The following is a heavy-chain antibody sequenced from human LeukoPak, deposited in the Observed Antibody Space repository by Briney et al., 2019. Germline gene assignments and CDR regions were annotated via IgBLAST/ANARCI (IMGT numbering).Heavy chain of an antibody. Sequence: SETLSLTCTVSGGSISSSSYYWGWIRQPPGKGLEWIGSIYYSGSTYYNPSLKSRVTISVDTSENQFSLKLSSVTAADTAVYYCASRTRMTTVFSFDYWGQGTLVTVSS. CDR1: GGSISSSSYY. D-gene: IGHD4-11*01. J-gene: IGHJ4*02. CDR3: ASRTRMTTVFSFDY. CDR2: IYYSGST. V-gene: IGHV4-39*01.